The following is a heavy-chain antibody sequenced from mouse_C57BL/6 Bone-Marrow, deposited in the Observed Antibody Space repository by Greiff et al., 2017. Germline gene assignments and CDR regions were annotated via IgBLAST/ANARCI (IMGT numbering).Heavy chain of an antibody. V-gene: IGHV1-81*01. CDR1: GYTFTSYG. Sequence: QVQLKASGAELARPGASVKLSCKASGYTFTSYGISWVKQRTGQGLEWIGEIYPRSGNTYYNEKFKGKATLTADKSSSTAYMELRSLTSEDSAVYFCARWIYYGNWVFDYWGQGTTLTVSS. D-gene: IGHD2-1*01. CDR3: ARWIYYGNWVFDY. J-gene: IGHJ2*01. CDR2: IYPRSGNT.